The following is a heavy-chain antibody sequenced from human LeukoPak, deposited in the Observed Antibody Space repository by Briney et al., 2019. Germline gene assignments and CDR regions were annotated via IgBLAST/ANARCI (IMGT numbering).Heavy chain of an antibody. V-gene: IGHV4-38-2*02. CDR1: GYSISSGYY. J-gene: IGHJ5*02. Sequence: SETLSLTCTVSGYSISSGYYWGWIRQPPGKGLEWIGSIYYSGSTYYNPSLKSRVTISVDTSKNQFSLKLSSVTAADTAVYYCARHYDSSGYYYEGDWFDPWGQGTLVTVSS. CDR3: ARHYDSSGYYYEGDWFDP. CDR2: IYYSGST. D-gene: IGHD3-22*01.